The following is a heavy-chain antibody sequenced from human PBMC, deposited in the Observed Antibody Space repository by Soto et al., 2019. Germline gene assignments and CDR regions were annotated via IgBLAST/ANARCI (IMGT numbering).Heavy chain of an antibody. J-gene: IGHJ4*02. D-gene: IGHD3-22*01. CDR3: AATSPDHHDSSGFRGYFAY. V-gene: IGHV1-58*01. CDR2: IAVGSGDT. Sequence: SVKVSCKASGFTFTSSAVQWLRQARGQRLEWIGWIAVGSGDTRYAQKFQERVTIIWDVSTSTSYMELSSLRSDDTAVYYCAATSPDHHDSSGFRGYFAYRGQGALVTVSS. CDR1: GFTFTSSA.